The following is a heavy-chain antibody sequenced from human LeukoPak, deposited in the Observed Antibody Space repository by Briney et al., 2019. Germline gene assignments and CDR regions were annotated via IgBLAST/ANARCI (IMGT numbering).Heavy chain of an antibody. CDR3: ARDARIRITMVRGVLY. D-gene: IGHD3-10*01. J-gene: IGHJ4*02. V-gene: IGHV3-30-3*01. Sequence: QPGRSLRLSCAASGFAFSTYTMHWVRQAPGKGLEWVAVISYDGSNKYYADSVKGRFTISRDNSKNTLYLQMNSLRAEDTAVYYCARDARIRITMVRGVLYWGQGTLVTVSS. CDR1: GFAFSTYT. CDR2: ISYDGSNK.